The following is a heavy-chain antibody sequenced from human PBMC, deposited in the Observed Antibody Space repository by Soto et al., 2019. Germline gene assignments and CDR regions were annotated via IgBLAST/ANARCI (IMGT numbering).Heavy chain of an antibody. Sequence: SETLSLTCTVSGGSISIYYWSWVRQPPGKGLEWIGYIYYSGSTNYNPSLKSRVTISVDTSKNQFSLKLSSVTAADTAVYYCASVNPYYYYMDVWGEGTTVTVSS. CDR1: GGSISIYY. J-gene: IGHJ6*03. V-gene: IGHV4-59*01. CDR2: IYYSGST. CDR3: ASVNPYYYYMDV.